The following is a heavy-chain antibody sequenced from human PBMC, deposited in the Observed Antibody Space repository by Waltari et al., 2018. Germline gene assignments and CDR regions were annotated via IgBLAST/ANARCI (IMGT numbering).Heavy chain of an antibody. J-gene: IGHJ6*02. D-gene: IGHD6-13*01. Sequence: QVHVVESGGGVVQPGGYLRLSCEASGFTLGNYGMHWVRQAPGKGLEWVAVIQYDGSIKNYADSVKGRFTISRENSKNTLYLEMKSLRAEDTAVYYCAREYSRICFHALDGWGQGTAVTVSS. CDR3: AREYSRICFHALDG. CDR1: GFTLGNYG. CDR2: IQYDGSIK. V-gene: IGHV3-33*05.